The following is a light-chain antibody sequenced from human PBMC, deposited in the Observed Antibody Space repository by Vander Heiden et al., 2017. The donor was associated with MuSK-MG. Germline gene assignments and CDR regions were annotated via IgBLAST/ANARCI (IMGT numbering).Light chain of an antibody. CDR1: QTISNY. CDR3: QQSDITPRT. Sequence: DIQMTQSPSSLSASVGDRVTIACRASQTISNYLNWYQQKPWKAPKLLISRASSLHGGVPSRFSGSGSGTDFTLTISSLQPEDFATYYCQQSDITPRTFGQGTKLDIK. CDR2: RAS. V-gene: IGKV1-39*01. J-gene: IGKJ2*02.